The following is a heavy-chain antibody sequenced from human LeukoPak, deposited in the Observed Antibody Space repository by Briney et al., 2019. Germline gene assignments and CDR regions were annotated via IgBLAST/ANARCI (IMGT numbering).Heavy chain of an antibody. J-gene: IGHJ4*02. CDR2: INHSGST. CDR1: GGSFSGYY. D-gene: IGHD3-16*01. V-gene: IGHV4-34*01. CDR3: ASLGGTYDF. Sequence: SETLSLTCAVYGGSFSGYYWSWIRQPPGKGLEWIGEINHSGSTNYNPSLKSRVTISVDTSKNQVSLKLSSVTASDTAVYYCASLGGTYDFWGQGTLVTVSS.